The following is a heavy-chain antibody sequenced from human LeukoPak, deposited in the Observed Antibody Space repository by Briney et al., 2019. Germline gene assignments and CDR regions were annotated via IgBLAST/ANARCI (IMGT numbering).Heavy chain of an antibody. J-gene: IGHJ5*02. V-gene: IGHV4-30-2*01. D-gene: IGHD6-13*01. Sequence: SQTQSLTCTVSGGALSSGGYYWTWIRQPPGKGLEWIGNIYHSGTPYYNPSLKSRVTLSVDRSKNQFSLKMTSVTAADTAVYYCARDNIPVAGTGLSWFDPWGQGTLVTVSS. CDR2: IYHSGTP. CDR1: GGALSSGGYY. CDR3: ARDNIPVAGTGLSWFDP.